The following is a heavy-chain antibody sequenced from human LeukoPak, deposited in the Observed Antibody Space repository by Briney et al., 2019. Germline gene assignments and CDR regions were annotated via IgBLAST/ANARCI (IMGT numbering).Heavy chain of an antibody. CDR1: GASLTRPTYY. CDR3: ARFKSDGFSYFDS. D-gene: IGHD3-3*01. V-gene: IGHV4-61*01. J-gene: IGHJ4*02. Sequence: SETLSLTCSVSGASLTRPTYYQWSWIRQPPGKGLELIGSLFSTGSATLNPSLKSRVTMSLDTSKSQFSLKLSSVTAEDSAVYYCARFKSDGFSYFDSWGQGTLVAVSS. CDR2: LFSTGSA.